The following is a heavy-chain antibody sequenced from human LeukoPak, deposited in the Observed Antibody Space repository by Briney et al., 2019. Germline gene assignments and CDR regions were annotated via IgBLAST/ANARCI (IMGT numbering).Heavy chain of an antibody. CDR2: ISSSSSTI. J-gene: IGHJ4*02. D-gene: IGHD5-24*01. Sequence: GGSLRLSCAASGFTFSSYSMNWVRQAPGKGLEWVSYISSSSSTIYYADSVKGRFTISRVNAKNSLYLQMNSLRAEDTAVYYCARDEEMATNCIDYWGQGTLVTVSS. CDR1: GFTFSSYS. CDR3: ARDEEMATNCIDY. V-gene: IGHV3-48*01.